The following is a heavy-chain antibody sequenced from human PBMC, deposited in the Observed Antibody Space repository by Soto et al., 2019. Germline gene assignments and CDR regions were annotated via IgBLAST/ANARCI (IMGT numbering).Heavy chain of an antibody. CDR3: ARGGDSSSWYVGYWYFDL. D-gene: IGHD6-13*01. J-gene: IGHJ2*01. V-gene: IGHV3-13*01. CDR1: GFTFSSYD. CDR2: IGTAGDT. Sequence: GGSLRLSCAASGFTFSSYDMHWVRQATGKGLEWVSAIGTAGDTYYPGSVKGRFTISRENAKNSLYLQMNSLRAGDTAVYYCARGGDSSSWYVGYWYFDLWGRGTLVTVSS.